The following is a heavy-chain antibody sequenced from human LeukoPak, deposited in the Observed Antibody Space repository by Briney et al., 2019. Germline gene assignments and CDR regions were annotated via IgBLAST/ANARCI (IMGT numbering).Heavy chain of an antibody. CDR1: GYSFTSYW. D-gene: IGHD6-19*01. V-gene: IGHV5-51*01. CDR2: IYPGDSDT. CDR3: ARQSYSSGWGDDAFDI. J-gene: IGHJ3*02. Sequence: GESLKISCKGSGYSFTSYWIGWVRQMPGKGLEWMGIIYPGDSDTRYSPSFQGQVTISADKSISTAYLQWSSLKASDTAMYYCARQSYSSGWGDDAFDIWGQGTMVTVSS.